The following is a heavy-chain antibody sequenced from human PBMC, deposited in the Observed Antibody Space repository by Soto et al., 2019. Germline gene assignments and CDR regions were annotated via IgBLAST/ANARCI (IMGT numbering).Heavy chain of an antibody. CDR3: AKDVFGCASDY. CDR2: ISGSGTNI. V-gene: IGHV3-23*01. J-gene: IGHJ4*02. CDR1: GFTFSSYA. Sequence: EVQLLESGGGLAQPGGSLTLSCAASGFTFSSYAMHWVRQAPGRGLEWFSTISGSGTNIYYADSVQGRFIISRDNSQNTLFVQMSSLRVEEAAKYYCAKDVFGCASDYWGQGTQVTVSS. D-gene: IGHD3-3*01.